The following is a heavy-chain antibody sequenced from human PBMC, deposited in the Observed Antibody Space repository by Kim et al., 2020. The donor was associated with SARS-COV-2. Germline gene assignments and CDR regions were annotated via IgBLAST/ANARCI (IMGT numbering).Heavy chain of an antibody. D-gene: IGHD3-22*01. V-gene: IGHV4-4*02. J-gene: IGHJ4*02. CDR2: IYHSGST. Sequence: SETLSLTCAVSGGSISSSNWWSWVRQPPGKGLEWIGEIYHSGSTNYNPSLKSRVTISVDKSKNQFSLKLSSVTAADTAVYYCARHPYYYDSSGYTNYFDYWGQGTLVTVSS. CDR3: ARHPYYYDSSGYTNYFDY. CDR1: GGSISSSNW.